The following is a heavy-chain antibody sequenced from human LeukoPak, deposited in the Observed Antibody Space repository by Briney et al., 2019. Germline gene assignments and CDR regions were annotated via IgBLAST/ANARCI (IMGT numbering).Heavy chain of an antibody. CDR1: GFTFSNAW. D-gene: IGHD7-27*01. CDR2: IKSKTDDGTR. J-gene: IGHJ4*02. CDR3: AKELNRGLPDY. Sequence: GGSLRLSCAASGFTFSNAWMNWVRQAPGKGLEWVGRIKSKTDDGTRDFAAPVKGRFTISRDDAKNTLYLHMDSLRVEDTAVYYCAKELNRGLPDYWGQGTLVTVPS. V-gene: IGHV3-15*07.